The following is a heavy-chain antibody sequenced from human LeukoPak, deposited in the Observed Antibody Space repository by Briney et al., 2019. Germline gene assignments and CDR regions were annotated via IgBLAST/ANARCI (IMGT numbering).Heavy chain of an antibody. V-gene: IGHV3-23*01. Sequence: GGSLRLSCAASGFTFSSYAMSWVRQAPGKGLEWVSAISGSGGSTYYADSVKGRFTISRDNSKNTLYLQINSLRAEDTAVYYCAKTSWDYDFWSGYQDAFDIWGQGTMVTVSS. CDR2: ISGSGGST. CDR3: AKTSWDYDFWSGYQDAFDI. D-gene: IGHD3-3*01. J-gene: IGHJ3*02. CDR1: GFTFSSYA.